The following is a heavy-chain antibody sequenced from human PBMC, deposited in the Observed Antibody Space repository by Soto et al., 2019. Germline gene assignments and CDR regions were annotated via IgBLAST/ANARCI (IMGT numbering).Heavy chain of an antibody. D-gene: IGHD1-26*01. CDR1: GFTFGDYA. J-gene: IGHJ4*02. Sequence: PGGSLRLSCAASGFTFGDYAMTWFRQAPGKGLEWVGFIRNPAYGGTPEYAASVKGRFTISRDDSKSIAYLQMNSLKTEDTAMYYCTRRGQNNLLRFDYWGQGTLVTVSS. CDR3: TRRGQNNLLRFDY. CDR2: IRNPAYGGTP. V-gene: IGHV3-49*03.